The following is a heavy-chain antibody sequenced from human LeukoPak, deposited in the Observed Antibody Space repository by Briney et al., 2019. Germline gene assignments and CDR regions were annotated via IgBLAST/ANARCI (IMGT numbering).Heavy chain of an antibody. Sequence: PGGPLRLSCAASGFTFSSFGMNWVRQAPGKGLVWVSRISGDGTTTTYADSVKGRFTISRDNAKNTLFLQMNSLRVDDTAVYYCTRVRSSSWYDYWGQGALVTVSS. D-gene: IGHD6-13*01. CDR1: GFTFSSFG. J-gene: IGHJ4*02. V-gene: IGHV3-74*01. CDR2: ISGDGTTT. CDR3: TRVRSSSWYDY.